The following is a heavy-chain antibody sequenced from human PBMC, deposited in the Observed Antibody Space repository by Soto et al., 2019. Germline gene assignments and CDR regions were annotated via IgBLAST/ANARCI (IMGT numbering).Heavy chain of an antibody. J-gene: IGHJ3*01. Sequence: EVQLVESGGGLVQPGGSLRLSCVASGFTIENSVMHWVRQTPGKGLMSVSRITGAGDGTLYADSVQGRFTISRDNAKNTVYLHMTGLRVAETAVYYCARAQKWRHLSLNVFDLWGQGTTVTVSS. V-gene: IGHV3-74*01. CDR1: GFTIENSV. CDR3: ARAQKWRHLSLNVFDL. CDR2: ITGAGDGT. D-gene: IGHD5-18*01.